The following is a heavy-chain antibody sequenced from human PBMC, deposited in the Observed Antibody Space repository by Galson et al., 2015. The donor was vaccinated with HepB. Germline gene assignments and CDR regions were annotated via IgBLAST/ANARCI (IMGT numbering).Heavy chain of an antibody. CDR2: ISYDGSNQ. V-gene: IGHV3-30*04. Sequence: SLRLSCAASGFTFSNYAMHWVRQAPGKGLEWVAVISYDGSNQYYADSVKGRFTISRDNSKNTLYLQMNSLRAEDTAVCYCARESYSSGWLDSWGQGTMVTVSS. CDR1: GFTFSNYA. CDR3: ARESYSSGWLDS. D-gene: IGHD6-19*01. J-gene: IGHJ3*01.